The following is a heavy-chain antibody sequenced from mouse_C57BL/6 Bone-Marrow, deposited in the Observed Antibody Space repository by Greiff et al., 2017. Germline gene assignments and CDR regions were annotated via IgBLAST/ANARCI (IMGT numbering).Heavy chain of an antibody. J-gene: IGHJ4*01. V-gene: IGHV5-4*01. CDR2: ISDGGSYT. Sequence: EVQRVESGGGLVKPGGSLKLSCAVSGFTFSSYAMSWVRQTPETRLEWVATISDGGSYTYYPDNVKGRFTISRDNAKNNLYLQMSDLKSEDTDMYYCASRLYYDMDYWGQGTTGTVSS. CDR1: GFTFSSYA. CDR3: ASRLYYDMDY.